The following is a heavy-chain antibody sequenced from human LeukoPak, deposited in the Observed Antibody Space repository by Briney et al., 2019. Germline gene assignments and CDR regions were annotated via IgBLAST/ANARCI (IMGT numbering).Heavy chain of an antibody. Sequence: GGSLRLSCAASGFTFSSYAMHWVRQAPGKGLEWVAVISYDGSNKYYADSVKGRLTISRDNSKNTLYVQMNSLRAEDTAVYYCARGSYDFWSGYYHWGQGTLVTVSS. CDR3: ARGSYDFWSGYYH. V-gene: IGHV3-30-3*01. J-gene: IGHJ5*02. D-gene: IGHD3-3*01. CDR1: GFTFSSYA. CDR2: ISYDGSNK.